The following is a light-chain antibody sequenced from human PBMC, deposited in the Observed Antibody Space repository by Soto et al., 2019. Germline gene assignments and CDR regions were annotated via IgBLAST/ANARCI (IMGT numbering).Light chain of an antibody. CDR3: QQNYRATPWT. J-gene: IGKJ1*01. CDR1: QSISRY. Sequence: DIQMTQSPSSLSASVGERITITCRASQSISRYLNWYQHTPGKAPKLXXKAASSLERGVPSRFSGGGSGTDFTLNISSLQPDDFATYYCQQNYRATPWTFGQGTKVDIK. CDR2: AAS. V-gene: IGKV1-39*01.